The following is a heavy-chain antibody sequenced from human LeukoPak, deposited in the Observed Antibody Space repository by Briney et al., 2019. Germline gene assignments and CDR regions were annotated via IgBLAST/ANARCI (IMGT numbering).Heavy chain of an antibody. CDR3: ARDAVGATEVPED. CDR2: INSDGSST. D-gene: IGHD1-26*01. CDR1: GFTFDDYG. V-gene: IGHV3-74*01. Sequence: GGSLRLSCAASGFTFDDYGMSWVRQAPGKGLVWVSRINSDGSSTSYADSVKGRFTISRDNAKNTLYLQMNSLRAEDTAVYYCARDAVGATEVPEDWGQGTLATVSS. J-gene: IGHJ4*02.